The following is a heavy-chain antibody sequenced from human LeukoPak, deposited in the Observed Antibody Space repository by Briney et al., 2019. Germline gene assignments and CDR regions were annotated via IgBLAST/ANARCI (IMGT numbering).Heavy chain of an antibody. CDR1: GGSISSGSYY. J-gene: IGHJ6*03. D-gene: IGHD6-19*01. Sequence: SETLSLTCTVSGGSISSGSYYWSWLRQPAGTGLEWVGRIYTSGGTNYNPSLKSRVTISVDTSKNQFSLKLSSVTAADTAVYYCAREAVAGTSYYYYYMDVWGKGTTVTVSS. CDR3: AREAVAGTSYYYYYMDV. V-gene: IGHV4-61*02. CDR2: IYTSGGT.